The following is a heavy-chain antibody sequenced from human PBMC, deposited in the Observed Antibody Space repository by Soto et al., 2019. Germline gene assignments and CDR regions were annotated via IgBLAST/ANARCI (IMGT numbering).Heavy chain of an antibody. D-gene: IGHD1-26*01. CDR1: GFSLSTSGVG. V-gene: IGHV2-5*02. CDR2: IYWDDDK. CDR3: AHSSYMVGDTGSYYYGMDV. Sequence: PTLVNPTQTLTLTCTFSGFSLSTSGVGVGWIRQPPGKALEWLALIYWDDDKRYSPSLKSRLTITKDTSKNQVVLTMTNMDPVDTATYYCAHSSYMVGDTGSYYYGMDVWGQGTTVTVSS. J-gene: IGHJ6*02.